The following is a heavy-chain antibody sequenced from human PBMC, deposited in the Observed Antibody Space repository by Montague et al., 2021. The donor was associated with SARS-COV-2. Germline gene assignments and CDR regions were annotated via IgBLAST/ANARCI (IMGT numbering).Heavy chain of an antibody. CDR3: ARHRRGGLVAAAPNWFDP. J-gene: IGHJ5*02. D-gene: IGHD2-15*01. CDR2: IYFSGSS. Sequence: SETLSLTCTVSGGSVSSSGYYWGWIRQPPGKGLEWIGSIYFSGSSYYXXXLKGRVSISVDTSKNQFSLRLSSVTSADTAVYYCARHRRGGLVAAAPNWFDPWGQGTLVTVSS. V-gene: IGHV4-39*01. CDR1: GGSVSSSGYY.